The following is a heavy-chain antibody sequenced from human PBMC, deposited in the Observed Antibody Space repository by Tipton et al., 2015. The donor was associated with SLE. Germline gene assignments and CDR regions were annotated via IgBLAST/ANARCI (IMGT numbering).Heavy chain of an antibody. Sequence: SLRLSCAASGFTFSSYWMSWVRQAPGKGLEWVANIKQDGGEKNYVDSVKGRFTISRDNAENSLYLQMNSLRVEDTAVYYCARGGFYPDYWGQGTLVTVSS. CDR2: IKQDGGEK. CDR1: GFTFSSYW. J-gene: IGHJ4*02. CDR3: ARGGFYPDY. V-gene: IGHV3-7*04. D-gene: IGHD2/OR15-2a*01.